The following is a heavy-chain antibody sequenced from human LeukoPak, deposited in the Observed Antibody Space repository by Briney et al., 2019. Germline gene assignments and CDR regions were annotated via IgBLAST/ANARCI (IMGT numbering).Heavy chain of an antibody. CDR1: GYSISSGYY. CDR2: IYHSGST. D-gene: IGHD3-10*01. CDR3: ARRIRYYGSGSLDFDY. J-gene: IGHJ4*02. Sequence: SETLSLTCTVSGYSISSGYYWGWIRQPPGKGLEWIGSIYHSGSTYYNPSLKSRVTISVDTSKNQFSLKLSSVTAADTAVYYCARRIRYYGSGSLDFDYWGQGTLVTVSS. V-gene: IGHV4-38-2*02.